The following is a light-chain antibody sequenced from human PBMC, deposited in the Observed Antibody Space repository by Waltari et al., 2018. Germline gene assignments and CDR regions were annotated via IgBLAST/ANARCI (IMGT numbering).Light chain of an antibody. Sequence: SSELTQDPGVSVAFGQKVQITLQGQRLAAFYAHWYQQKPGQSPILSIYVKHNRPSGIPDRFSVSNSGNSPSMTITGAQAEDEAAYYCNSRDTSGDHVVFGGGTKLTVL. CDR2: VKH. J-gene: IGLJ2*01. CDR3: NSRDTSGDHVV. CDR1: RLAAFY. V-gene: IGLV3-19*01.